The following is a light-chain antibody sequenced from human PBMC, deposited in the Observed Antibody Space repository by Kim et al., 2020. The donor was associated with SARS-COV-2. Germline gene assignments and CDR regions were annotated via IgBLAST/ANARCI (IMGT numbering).Light chain of an antibody. CDR1: SSNLGNKP. CDR2: DNN. J-gene: IGLJ2*01. V-gene: IGLV1-51*01. CDR3: GTWDTSLSVVL. Sequence: GKKVTISCSGKSSNLGNKPVCWYQQLPGTAPKLLIYDNNKRPSGIPDRFSGSKSGTSATLGITGLQTGDEADYYCGTWDTSLSVVLFGGGTQLTVL.